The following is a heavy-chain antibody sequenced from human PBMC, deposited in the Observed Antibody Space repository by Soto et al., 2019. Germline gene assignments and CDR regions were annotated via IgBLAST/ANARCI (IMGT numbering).Heavy chain of an antibody. J-gene: IGHJ6*03. V-gene: IGHV1-8*01. CDR2: MNPNSGNT. Sequence: ASVKVSCKASGYTFTSYDINWVRQATGQGLEWMGWMNPNSGNTGYAQKFQGRVTMTTNTSINTAYMELSSLRSDDTAVYYCARDRYSGYDLHYYYMDVWGKGTTVTVSS. D-gene: IGHD5-12*01. CDR1: GYTFTSYD. CDR3: ARDRYSGYDLHYYYMDV.